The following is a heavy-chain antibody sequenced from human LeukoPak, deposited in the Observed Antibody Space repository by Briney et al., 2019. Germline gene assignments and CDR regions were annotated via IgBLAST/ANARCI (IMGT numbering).Heavy chain of an antibody. Sequence: SETLPLTCTVSGGSISSSSYYWGWIRQPPGKGLEWIGSIYYSGSTYYNPSLKSRVTISVDTSKNQFSLKLSSVTAADTAVYYCARDGGELWSSSFFDYWGQGTLVTVSS. D-gene: IGHD5-18*01. CDR3: ARDGGELWSSSFFDY. J-gene: IGHJ4*02. CDR1: GGSISSSSYY. V-gene: IGHV4-39*07. CDR2: IYYSGST.